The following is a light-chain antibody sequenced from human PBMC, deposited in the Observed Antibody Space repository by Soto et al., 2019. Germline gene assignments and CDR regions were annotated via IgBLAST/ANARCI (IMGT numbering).Light chain of an antibody. Sequence: EIVLTQSPATLCLSPGERATLSCRASQSVSRNLAWYQQKPGQAPRLLIYDVSTLHSGVPSRFSGSASGTEFTLTISNLESDDFATYYCQQYHRYSTFGQGTKVDIK. CDR3: QQYHRYST. V-gene: IGKV3-15*01. J-gene: IGKJ1*01. CDR1: QSVSRN. CDR2: DVS.